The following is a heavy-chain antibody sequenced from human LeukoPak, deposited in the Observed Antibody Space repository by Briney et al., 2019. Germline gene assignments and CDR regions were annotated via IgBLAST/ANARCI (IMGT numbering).Heavy chain of an antibody. CDR3: ARDASGWSAY. V-gene: IGHV3-7*01. J-gene: IGHJ4*02. CDR1: GFTFSGYW. CDR2: MNQDGSEK. D-gene: IGHD6-19*01. Sequence: GGSLRLSCAASGFTFSGYWMSWPRQAPGKGLEWVANMNQDGSEKYYVDSVKGRFTISRDNAKNSLYLQMSSLRAEDTAVYYCARDASGWSAYWGQGTLVTVSS.